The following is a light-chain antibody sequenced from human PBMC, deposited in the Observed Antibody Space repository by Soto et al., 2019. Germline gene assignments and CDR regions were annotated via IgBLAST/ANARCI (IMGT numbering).Light chain of an antibody. V-gene: IGKV3-11*01. CDR2: DAS. CDR3: QQRTHWPPWT. CDR1: QSVSNY. Sequence: EIVLTQSPATLSLSPGDRATLSCRASQSVSNYLAWYQQKPGQAPRLLIYDASNRATGIPARFSGSGSGTDVTLTISSLEPEDFAVYYCQQRTHWPPWTFGQGTKVEIK. J-gene: IGKJ1*01.